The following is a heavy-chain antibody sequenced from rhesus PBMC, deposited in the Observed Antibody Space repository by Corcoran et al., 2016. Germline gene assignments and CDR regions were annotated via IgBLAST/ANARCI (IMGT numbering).Heavy chain of an antibody. CDR3: ATRLDY. J-gene: IGHJ4*01. CDR2: VDHEDGEA. V-gene: IGHV1-111*02. CDR1: VYTFTDSY. Sequence: EVQLVPSGAEVTKPGASVKISCKASVYTFTDSYLPCVRQAPGKGLEWMGRVDHEDGEAIHAQKCQDRVTITADTSTDTAYMELSSLRSEDTAVYYCATRLDYWGQGVLVTVSS.